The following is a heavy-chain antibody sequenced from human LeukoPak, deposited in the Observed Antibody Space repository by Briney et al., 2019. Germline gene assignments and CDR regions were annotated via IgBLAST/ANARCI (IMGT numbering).Heavy chain of an antibody. CDR1: RFTFSSYW. CDR2: INSDGSST. V-gene: IGHV3-74*01. J-gene: IGHJ4*02. CDR3: ARGESGYYYNGY. Sequence: GGSLRLSCAASRFTFSSYWMHWVRQAPGKGLVWVSRINSDGSSTSYADSVKGRFTISRDNAKNTLYLQMNSLRAEDTAVYYCARGESGYYYNGYWGQGTLLTVSS. D-gene: IGHD1-26*01.